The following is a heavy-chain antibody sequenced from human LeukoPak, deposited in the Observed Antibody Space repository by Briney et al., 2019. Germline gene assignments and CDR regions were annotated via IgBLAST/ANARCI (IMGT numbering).Heavy chain of an antibody. CDR2: IYYNGST. Sequence: SETLSLTCTVSGGSISSSSYYWGWIRQPPGKGLEWIGRIYYNGSTYYNPSLKSRVTISVDTSNNQFSLKLSSVTAADTAVYYCARQRTSGYSYGYGYWGQGTLVTVSS. J-gene: IGHJ4*02. D-gene: IGHD5-18*01. CDR1: GGSISSSSYY. V-gene: IGHV4-39*01. CDR3: ARQRTSGYSYGYGY.